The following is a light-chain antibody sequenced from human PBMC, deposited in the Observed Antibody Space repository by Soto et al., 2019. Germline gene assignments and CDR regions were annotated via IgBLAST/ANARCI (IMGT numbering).Light chain of an antibody. V-gene: IGKV3-15*01. CDR3: QQYNNLPPIT. J-gene: IGKJ5*01. Sequence: PATLSLSPGERATLSCRASQSVSSNLAWYQQKPGQAPRLLIYGASARATGIPARFTGSGSGTEFTLTISSLQSEDFAVYYCQQYNNLPPITFGQGTRLE. CDR2: GAS. CDR1: QSVSSN.